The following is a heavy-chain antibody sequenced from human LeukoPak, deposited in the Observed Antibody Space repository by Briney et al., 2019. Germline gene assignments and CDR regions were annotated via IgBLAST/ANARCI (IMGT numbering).Heavy chain of an antibody. Sequence: GGSLRLSCAASGFTFSSYWMHWVRQAPGKGLVWVSRINSDGSSTSYADSVKGRFTISRDNAKNTLYLQMNSLRAEDTAVYYCARVSNSGYDFDYWGQGTLVTVSS. CDR2: INSDGSST. CDR1: GFTFSSYW. V-gene: IGHV3-74*01. CDR3: ARVSNSGYDFDY. J-gene: IGHJ4*02. D-gene: IGHD5-12*01.